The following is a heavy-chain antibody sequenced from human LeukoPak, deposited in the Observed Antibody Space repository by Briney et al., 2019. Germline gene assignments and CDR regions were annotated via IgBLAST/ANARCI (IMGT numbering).Heavy chain of an antibody. Sequence: PGGSLRLFCAASGFTFSSSWMAWVRQAPGKGLEWVGNIKEDGTAKNYVVSVRGRFTISRDNAKNSLYLQMNSLRGEDTAVYYCTRDSGYNAFDIWGQGTMVTVSS. V-gene: IGHV3-7*01. CDR2: IKEDGTAK. D-gene: IGHD5-12*01. CDR3: TRDSGYNAFDI. J-gene: IGHJ3*02. CDR1: GFTFSSSW.